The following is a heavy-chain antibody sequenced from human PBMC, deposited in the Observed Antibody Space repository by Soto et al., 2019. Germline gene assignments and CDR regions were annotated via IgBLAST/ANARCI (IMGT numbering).Heavy chain of an antibody. V-gene: IGHV1-69*13. CDR2: IIPIFGTA. J-gene: IGHJ4*02. CDR1: GGTFSSYA. CDR3: ARVRVLEYYYDSSGYGGLGFDY. Sequence: ASVKVSCKASGGTFSSYAISWVRQAPGQGLEWMGGIIPIFGTANYAQKFQGRVTITADESTSTAYVELSSLRSEDTAVYYCARVRVLEYYYDSSGYGGLGFDYWGQGTLVTVSS. D-gene: IGHD3-22*01.